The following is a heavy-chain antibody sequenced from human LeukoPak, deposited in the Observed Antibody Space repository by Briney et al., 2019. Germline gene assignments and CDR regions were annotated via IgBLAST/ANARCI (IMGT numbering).Heavy chain of an antibody. J-gene: IGHJ4*02. CDR1: GFTLSNYA. D-gene: IGHD4/OR15-4a*01. CDR2: VSGSGGST. CDR3: AKLKTMVDYYFDF. V-gene: IGHV3-23*01. Sequence: GGSLRLSCAASGFTLSNYAMSWVRQAPGKRLEWVSAVSGSGGSTHYADSVKGRFTISRDNSKNTLYLQMNSLRVEDTAVYYCAKLKTMVDYYFDFWGLETLVTVSS.